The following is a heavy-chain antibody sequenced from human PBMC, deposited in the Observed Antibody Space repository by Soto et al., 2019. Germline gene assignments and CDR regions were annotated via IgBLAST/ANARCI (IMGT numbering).Heavy chain of an antibody. CDR1: GFSFSTYG. CDR3: ARDTSAGVDY. Sequence: QVQLVESGGRVVQPGTSLRLSCAVSGFSFSTYGMHWVRQAPGKGLEWVAVIWHNGNNKYYADSVKGRFTISRDNSKNTLYLQMNSLRAEDTAVYYWARDTSAGVDYWGQGTLVTVSS. J-gene: IGHJ4*02. D-gene: IGHD2-15*01. V-gene: IGHV3-33*01. CDR2: IWHNGNNK.